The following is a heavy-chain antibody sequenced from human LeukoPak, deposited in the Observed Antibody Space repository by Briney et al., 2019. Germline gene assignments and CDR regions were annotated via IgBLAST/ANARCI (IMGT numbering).Heavy chain of an antibody. CDR2: ISFNGDKT. CDR3: AKDLIGGNIVATIPEC. J-gene: IGHJ4*02. V-gene: IGHV3-23*01. CDR1: GFTFSSYA. Sequence: PGGSLRLSCAASGFTFSSYALSWVRQAPGKGLEWVSVISFNGDKTHYADSVKGRFTISRDNSKNTLYLQMYSLRADDTAVYYCAKDLIGGNIVATIPECWGQGTLVTVSS. D-gene: IGHD5-12*01.